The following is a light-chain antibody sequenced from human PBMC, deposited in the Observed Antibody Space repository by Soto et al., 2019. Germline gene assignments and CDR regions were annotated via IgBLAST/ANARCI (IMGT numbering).Light chain of an antibody. Sequence: EIVMTQSPAILSVSPGERATLSCRASQSVFSNLAWYQQKPGQAPGLLIYGASTRATSIPARFSGSGSGTEFTLTISSLQSEDFAVYYCQQYNDWPRTFGQGTKVEIK. J-gene: IGKJ1*01. CDR1: QSVFSN. V-gene: IGKV3-15*01. CDR2: GAS. CDR3: QQYNDWPRT.